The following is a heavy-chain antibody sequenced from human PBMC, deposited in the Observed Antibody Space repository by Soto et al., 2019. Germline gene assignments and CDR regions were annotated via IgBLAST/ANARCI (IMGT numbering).Heavy chain of an antibody. J-gene: IGHJ4*02. V-gene: IGHV1-46*01. Sequence: ASVKVSCKASGYTFTHYYIHWVRQAPGQGLEWMGIINPNGGITTYSQKFRAGFSMTRDTSTSTVYLELSSLRSEDSAVYYCATSVNSAMAFDYWGQGTLVTVSS. CDR3: ATSVNSAMAFDY. CDR1: GYTFTHYY. D-gene: IGHD5-18*01. CDR2: INPNGGIT.